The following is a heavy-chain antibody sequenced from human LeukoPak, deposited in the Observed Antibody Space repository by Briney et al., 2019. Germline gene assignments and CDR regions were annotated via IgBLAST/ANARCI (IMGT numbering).Heavy chain of an antibody. Sequence: GGSLRLSCAASGFTFSSYGMHWVRQAPGKGLEWVALIRYDGGKKDYADSVRGRFTISRDNSKNTLYLQMNSLRAEDTAMYYCVRTGDTERFDYWGQGTLVTVSS. CDR3: VRTGDTERFDY. CDR2: IRYDGGKK. CDR1: GFTFSSYG. D-gene: IGHD3/OR15-3a*01. V-gene: IGHV3-30*02. J-gene: IGHJ4*02.